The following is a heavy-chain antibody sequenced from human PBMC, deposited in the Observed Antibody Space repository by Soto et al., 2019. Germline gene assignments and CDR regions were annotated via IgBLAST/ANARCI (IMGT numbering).Heavy chain of an antibody. Sequence: SETLSLTCTVSGGSISSYYWSWIRQPPGKGLEWIGYIYYSGSTNYNPSLKSRVTISVGTSKNQFSLKLSSVTAADTAVYYCARVNYDSSGYGLVSWFDPWGQGTLVTVSS. CDR2: IYYSGST. D-gene: IGHD3-22*01. V-gene: IGHV4-59*01. J-gene: IGHJ5*02. CDR3: ARVNYDSSGYGLVSWFDP. CDR1: GGSISSYY.